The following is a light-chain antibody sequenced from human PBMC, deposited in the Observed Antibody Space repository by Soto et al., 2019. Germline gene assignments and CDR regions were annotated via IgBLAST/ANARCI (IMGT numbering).Light chain of an antibody. J-gene: IGLJ1*01. CDR2: EVS. CDR1: SSDVGSYNL. CDR3: SSYTTSSTVV. V-gene: IGLV2-14*02. Sequence: QSVLTQPASVSGSPGQSITISCTGTSSDVGSYNLVSWYQQHPGKAPKLMIYEVSNRPSGVSNRFSGSKSGNTASLTISGLQPEDEADYYCSSYTTSSTVVFGTGTKVTVL.